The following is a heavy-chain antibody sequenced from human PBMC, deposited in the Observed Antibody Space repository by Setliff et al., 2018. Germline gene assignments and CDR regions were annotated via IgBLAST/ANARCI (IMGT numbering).Heavy chain of an antibody. D-gene: IGHD1-26*01. CDR1: GFTFSDYY. CDR2: ISSSSSTI. CDR3: ARDRGSGSYFLRYFDY. V-gene: IGHV3-11*04. J-gene: IGHJ4*02. Sequence: PGGSLRLSCAASGFTFSDYYMSWIRQAPGKGLEWVSYISSSSSTIYYADSVKGRFTISRDNAKNSLYLQMNSLRAEDTAVYYCARDRGSGSYFLRYFDYWGQGTLVTVSS.